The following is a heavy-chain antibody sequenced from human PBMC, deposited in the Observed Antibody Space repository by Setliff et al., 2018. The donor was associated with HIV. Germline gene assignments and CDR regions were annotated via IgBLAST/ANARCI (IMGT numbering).Heavy chain of an antibody. CDR1: GGSISNNSYY. J-gene: IGHJ6*03. CDR3: ARLPSYYYYYYMDV. Sequence: PSETLSLTCTVSGGSISNNSYYWGWVRQPPGKGPEWPGSIYYSGSTSYNPSLKSRVTISVDTSKNQFSLKLSSVTSADTAVYYCARLPSYYYYYYMDVWGKGTTVTVSS. CDR2: IYYSGST. V-gene: IGHV4-39*01.